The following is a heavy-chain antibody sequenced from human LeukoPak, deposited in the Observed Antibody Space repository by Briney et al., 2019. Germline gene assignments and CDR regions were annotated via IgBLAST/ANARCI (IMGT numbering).Heavy chain of an antibody. CDR1: GFTFSSYG. V-gene: IGHV3-30*03. CDR3: ASEWDSSGWYSYYYGMDV. J-gene: IGHJ6*02. CDR2: ISYDGSNK. Sequence: TGGSLRLPCAASGFTFSSYGMHWVRQAPGKGLEWVAVISYDGSNKYYADSVKGRFTISRDNAKNSLYLQMNSLRAEDTAVYYCASEWDSSGWYSYYYGMDVWGQGTTVTVSS. D-gene: IGHD6-19*01.